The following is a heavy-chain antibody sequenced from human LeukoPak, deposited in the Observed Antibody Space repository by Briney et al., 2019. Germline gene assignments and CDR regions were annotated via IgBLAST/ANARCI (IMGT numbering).Heavy chain of an antibody. D-gene: IGHD3-22*01. J-gene: IGHJ4*02. CDR2: IYYSGST. CDR1: GGSISSSSYY. V-gene: IGHV4-39*01. CDR3: ARHRSYYDSPFDY. Sequence: SETLSLTCTVSGGSISSSSYYWGWIRQPPGKGLEWIGSIYYSGSTYYNPSLKSRVTMSVDTSKNQFSLKLSSVTAADTAVYYCARHRSYYDSPFDYWGQGTLVTVSS.